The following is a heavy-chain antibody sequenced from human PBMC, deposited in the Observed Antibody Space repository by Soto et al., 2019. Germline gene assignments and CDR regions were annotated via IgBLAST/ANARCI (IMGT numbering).Heavy chain of an antibody. CDR1: GGSFSGYY. V-gene: IGHV4-34*01. Sequence: PSETLSLTCAVYGGSFSGYYWSWIRQPPGKGLGWIGEINHSGSTNYNPSLKSRVTISVDTSKNQFSLKLSSVTAADTAVYYCARAGGSRRYSSSWIDYWGQGTLVTVSS. D-gene: IGHD6-13*01. CDR2: INHSGST. CDR3: ARAGGSRRYSSSWIDY. J-gene: IGHJ4*02.